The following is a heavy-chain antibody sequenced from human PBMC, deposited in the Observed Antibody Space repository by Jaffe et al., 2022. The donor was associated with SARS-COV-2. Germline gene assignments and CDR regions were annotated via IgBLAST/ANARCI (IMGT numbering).Heavy chain of an antibody. Sequence: QMHLVQSGPEVKKPGTSVNVSCKASGFTFATSAVQWVRQARGQRLEWLGWIVVGSGDTNYAQKFQQRVTITRDMSTSTAYMELSSLRSEDTAVYYCAAEGGYCSGGSCYSLDYWGQGTLVTVSS. CDR3: AAEGGYCSGGSCYSLDY. J-gene: IGHJ4*02. D-gene: IGHD2-15*01. CDR1: GFTFATSA. V-gene: IGHV1-58*01. CDR2: IVVGSGDT.